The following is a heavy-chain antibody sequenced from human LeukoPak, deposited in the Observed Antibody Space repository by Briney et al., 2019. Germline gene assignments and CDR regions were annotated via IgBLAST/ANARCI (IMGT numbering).Heavy chain of an antibody. D-gene: IGHD5-18*01. CDR2: IIPIFGTA. CDR3: ASRPGILRVDTAMGIDY. V-gene: IGHV1-69*01. Sequence: ASVKVSCKASGGTFSSYAISWVRQAPGQGLEWMGGIIPIFGTANYAQKFQGRVTITADESTSTAYMELSSLRSEDTAVYYCASRPGILRVDTAMGIDYWRQGTLVTVSS. CDR1: GGTFSSYA. J-gene: IGHJ4*02.